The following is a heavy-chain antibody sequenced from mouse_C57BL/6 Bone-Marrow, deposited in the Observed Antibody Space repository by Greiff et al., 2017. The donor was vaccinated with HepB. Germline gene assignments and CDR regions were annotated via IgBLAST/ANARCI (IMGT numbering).Heavy chain of an antibody. V-gene: IGHV1-80*01. CDR1: GYAFSSYW. CDR2: IYPGDGDT. J-gene: IGHJ4*01. CDR3: APYSTGAMDY. Sequence: LVESGAELVKPGASVKISCKASGYAFSSYWMNWVKQRPGKGLEWIGQIYPGDGDTNYNGKFKGKATLTADKSSSTAYMQLSSLTSEDSAVYFCAPYSTGAMDYWGQGTSVTVSS. D-gene: IGHD2-5*01.